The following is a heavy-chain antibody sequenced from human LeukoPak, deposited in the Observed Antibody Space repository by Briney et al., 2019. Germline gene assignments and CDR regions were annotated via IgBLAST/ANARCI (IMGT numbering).Heavy chain of an antibody. V-gene: IGHV4-59*01. J-gene: IGHJ4*02. CDR2: ISYSGTT. CDR1: GGSINSYY. Sequence: KPSETLSLTCTVSGGSINSYYWSWIRQPPGKGLEWIGYISYSGTTNYSPSLNSQVTISLDTSKNQFSLKLTSVTAADTAVYYCARTTTTFDDWGQGTLVTVSS. D-gene: IGHD4-17*01. CDR3: ARTTTTFDD.